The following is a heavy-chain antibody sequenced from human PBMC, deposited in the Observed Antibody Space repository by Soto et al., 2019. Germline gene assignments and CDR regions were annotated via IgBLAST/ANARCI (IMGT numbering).Heavy chain of an antibody. D-gene: IGHD3-3*01. CDR3: ARDRAGLRFLEWLSIWCYGMDV. CDR1: GGTFSSYA. Sequence: GASVKVSCKASGGTFSSYAISWVRQAPGQGLEWMGGIIPIFGTANYAQKFQGRVTITADESTSTAYMELSSLRSEDTAVYYCARDRAGLRFLEWLSIWCYGMDVWGQGTTVTVSS. CDR2: IIPIFGTA. J-gene: IGHJ6*02. V-gene: IGHV1-69*13.